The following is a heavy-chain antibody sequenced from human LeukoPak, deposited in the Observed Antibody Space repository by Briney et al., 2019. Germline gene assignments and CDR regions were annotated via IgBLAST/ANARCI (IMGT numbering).Heavy chain of an antibody. V-gene: IGHV3-21*01. D-gene: IGHD6-19*01. Sequence: GGSLRLSCAASGFAFSTYSINWVRQAPGKGLEWVSSISSSSNYIYYADSVKGRFTISRDNAKNSLYLQMNSLRAEDTAVYYCAREGIQYSSGWYLLFDYWGQGTLVTVSS. CDR3: AREGIQYSSGWYLLFDY. CDR2: ISSSSNYI. J-gene: IGHJ4*02. CDR1: GFAFSTYS.